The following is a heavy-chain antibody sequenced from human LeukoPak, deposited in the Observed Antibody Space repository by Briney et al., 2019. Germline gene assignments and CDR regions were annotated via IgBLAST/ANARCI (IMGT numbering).Heavy chain of an antibody. D-gene: IGHD3-22*01. J-gene: IGHJ4*02. V-gene: IGHV3-30*03. CDR2: ISYDGSNK. CDR3: ALLGRYYDSSGYYYDRVFDY. CDR1: GVTFSSYG. Sequence: PGRSLRLSCAASGVTFSSYGMHWVRQAPGKGLEWVAVISYDGSNKYYADSVKGRFTISRDNSKNTLYLQMNSLRAEDTAVYYCALLGRYYDSSGYYYDRVFDYWGQGTLVTVSS.